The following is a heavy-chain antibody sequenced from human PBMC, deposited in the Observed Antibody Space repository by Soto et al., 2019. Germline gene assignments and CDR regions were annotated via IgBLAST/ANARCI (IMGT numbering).Heavy chain of an antibody. J-gene: IGHJ5*02. Sequence: GWSLRLSCSASGFTFSSHGMHWIRQAPGKGLEWVAVISSSSSYIYYADSVKGRFTISRDNSKNTLYLQMNSLRAEDTAVYYCAIGYSYAPFDPWGQGTLVTVSS. D-gene: IGHD5-18*01. V-gene: IGHV3-21*04. CDR2: ISSSSSYI. CDR3: AIGYSYAPFDP. CDR1: GFTFSSHG.